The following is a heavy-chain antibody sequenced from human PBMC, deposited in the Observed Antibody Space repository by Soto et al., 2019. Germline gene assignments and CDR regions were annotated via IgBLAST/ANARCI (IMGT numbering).Heavy chain of an antibody. Sequence: QVQLVQSGAEVKKPGSSVKVSCKASGGTFSSYSINWVRQAPGQGLEWMGEIIPIFGTANYEQKFQGRVTITADESTSTAYMELSSLRSEDTAVYYCARDGGRHSGGIDYWGQGTLVNASS. CDR1: GGTFSSYS. D-gene: IGHD1-26*01. CDR2: IIPIFGTA. J-gene: IGHJ4*02. CDR3: ARDGGRHSGGIDY. V-gene: IGHV1-69*01.